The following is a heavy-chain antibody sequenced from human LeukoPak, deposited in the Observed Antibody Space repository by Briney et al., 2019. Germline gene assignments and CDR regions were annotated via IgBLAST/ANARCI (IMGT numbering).Heavy chain of an antibody. CDR2: IYYSGTT. CDR3: ARHSGITAAANPIDY. Sequence: SETLSLTCTVSGGSMSSHYWSWIRQPPGKGLEWIGYIYYSGTTIYNPSLNSRVTISIDTSKNQFSLKLNSVTAADTAVYYCARHSGITAAANPIDYWGQGALVTVSS. J-gene: IGHJ4*02. V-gene: IGHV4-59*11. D-gene: IGHD6-13*01. CDR1: GGSMSSHY.